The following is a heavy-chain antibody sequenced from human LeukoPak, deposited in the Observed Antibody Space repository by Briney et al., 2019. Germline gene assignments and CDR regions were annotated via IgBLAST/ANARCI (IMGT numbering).Heavy chain of an antibody. CDR2: ISSSSSYI. CDR1: GFTFNTYA. V-gene: IGHV3-21*01. Sequence: GGSLRLSCAASGFTFNTYAMHWVRRAPGKGLEWVSSISSSSSYIYYADSVKGRFTISRDNAKNSLYLQMNSLRAEDTAVYYCARDSVLGSSWYMATYMDVWGKGTTVTVSS. J-gene: IGHJ6*03. CDR3: ARDSVLGSSWYMATYMDV. D-gene: IGHD6-13*01.